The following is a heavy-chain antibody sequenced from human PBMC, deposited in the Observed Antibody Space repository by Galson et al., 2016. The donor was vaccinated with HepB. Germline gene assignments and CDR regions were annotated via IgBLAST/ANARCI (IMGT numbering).Heavy chain of an antibody. CDR3: ARSRSWLHWLDP. V-gene: IGHV4-34*01. Sequence: SETLSLTCAVSGGSFSGFYWNWIRQAPGQGLEWIGEINHAGSSNYNSSLKSRVTMSVDTAKNQVSLNLSSVTAADTAVYYCARSRSWLHWLDPWGPGTLVTVSS. CDR2: INHAGSS. J-gene: IGHJ5*02. D-gene: IGHD6-19*01. CDR1: GGSFSGFY.